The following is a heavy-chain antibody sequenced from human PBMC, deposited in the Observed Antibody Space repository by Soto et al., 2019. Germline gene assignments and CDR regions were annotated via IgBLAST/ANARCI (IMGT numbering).Heavy chain of an antibody. CDR1: GFIFTNAFNNAW. CDR3: TTALVDYSKYYYYGVDV. Sequence: EVQLVESGGGLVKPGGSLRLSCAPSGFIFTNAFNNAWMSWVRQAPGKGLEWVGRIKSKTDGGTADYAAPMKGRFTISRDDSKNTLYLQMNSLKTEDTAVYYCTTALVDYSKYYYYGVDVWGLGTTVTVSS. J-gene: IGHJ6*02. V-gene: IGHV3-15*01. D-gene: IGHD4-4*01. CDR2: IKSKTDGGTA.